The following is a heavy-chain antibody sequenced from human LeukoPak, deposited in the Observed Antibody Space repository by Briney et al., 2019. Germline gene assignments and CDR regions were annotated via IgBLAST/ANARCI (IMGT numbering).Heavy chain of an antibody. CDR3: ARDRYDILTGYGYFDY. D-gene: IGHD3-9*01. V-gene: IGHV3-66*01. CDR2: IYSGGDT. CDR1: GFTVSNNY. Sequence: GGSLRLSCAASGFTVSNNYMNWVRQAPGKGLEWVSLIYSGGDTHYADSVKGRFTISRDNAKNSLYLQMNSLRAEDTAVYYCARDRYDILTGYGYFDYWGQGTLVTVSS. J-gene: IGHJ4*02.